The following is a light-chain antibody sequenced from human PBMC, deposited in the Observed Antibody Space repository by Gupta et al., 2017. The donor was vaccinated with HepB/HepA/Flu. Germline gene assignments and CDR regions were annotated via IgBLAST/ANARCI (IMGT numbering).Light chain of an antibody. CDR3: QQSYRTPT. J-gene: IGKJ1*01. CDR2: AAS. V-gene: IGKV1-39*01. CDR1: QSISIY. Sequence: DIQMTQSPSSMSASVGDKITITCRASQSISIYLNWYQQKPGKAPKLLIYAASTLQSGVPSRFSGSGSGTDFTLTVKSLQPEDFATYFCQQSYRTPTFGQGTKVEIK.